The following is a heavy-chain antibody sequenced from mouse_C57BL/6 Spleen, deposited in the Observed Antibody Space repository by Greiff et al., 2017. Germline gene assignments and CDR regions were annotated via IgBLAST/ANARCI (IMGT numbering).Heavy chain of an antibody. D-gene: IGHD1-1*01. CDR3: ARERDYYGSSSYFDV. V-gene: IGHV3-6*01. CDR2: ISYDGSN. J-gene: IGHJ1*03. CDR1: GYSITSGYY. Sequence: EVKVEESGPGLVKPSQSLSLTCSVTGYSITSGYYWNWIRQFPGNKLEWMGYISYDGSNNYNPSLKNRISITRDTSKNQFFLKLNSVTTEDTATYYCARERDYYGSSSYFDVWGTGTTVTVSS.